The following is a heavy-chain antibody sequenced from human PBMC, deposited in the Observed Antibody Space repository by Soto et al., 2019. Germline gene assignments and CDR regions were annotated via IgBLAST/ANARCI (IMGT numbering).Heavy chain of an antibody. CDR3: AKAVGDWGVAGYWYCDL. CDR1: GFTFSSYA. V-gene: IGHV3-23*01. Sequence: EVQLLESGGGLVQPGGSLRLSCAASGFTFSSYAMSWVRQAPGKGLEWVSAISGSGGSTYYADSVKGRFTISRDNSKNTLYLQMNSLRAEDTAVYYCAKAVGDWGVAGYWYCDLWGRGTLVTVSS. CDR2: ISGSGGST. J-gene: IGHJ2*01. D-gene: IGHD6-19*01.